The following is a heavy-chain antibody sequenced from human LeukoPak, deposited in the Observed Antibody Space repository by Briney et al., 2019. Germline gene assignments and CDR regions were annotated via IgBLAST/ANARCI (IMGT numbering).Heavy chain of an antibody. CDR1: GGSISSYS. D-gene: IGHD6-13*01. V-gene: IGHV4-59*12. Sequence: SETLSLTCTVSGGSISSYSWSWIRQPPGKGLEWIGYIYYSGSTYYNPSLKSRVTISVDTSKNQFSLKLSSVTAADTAVYYCARVPELDSSSWYALGVGWFDPWGQGTLVTVSS. CDR2: IYYSGST. CDR3: ARVPELDSSSWYALGVGWFDP. J-gene: IGHJ5*02.